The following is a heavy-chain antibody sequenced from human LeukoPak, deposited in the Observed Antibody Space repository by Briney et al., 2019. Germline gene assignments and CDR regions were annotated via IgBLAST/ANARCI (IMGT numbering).Heavy chain of an antibody. CDR3: ARDSGSYSAGGDAFDI. CDR1: GYTFTSYG. J-gene: IGHJ3*02. V-gene: IGHV1-18*01. CDR2: ISAYNGNT. D-gene: IGHD1-26*01. Sequence: ASVKVSCKASGYTFTSYGISWVRQAPGQGLEWMGLISAYNGNTNYAQKLQGRVTMTTDTSTSTAYMELRSLRSDDTAVYYCARDSGSYSAGGDAFDIWGQGTMVTVSS.